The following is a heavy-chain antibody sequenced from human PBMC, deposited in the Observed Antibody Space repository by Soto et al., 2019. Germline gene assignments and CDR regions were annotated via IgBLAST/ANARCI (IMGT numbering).Heavy chain of an antibody. CDR2: MYHSGST. J-gene: IGHJ4*02. CDR1: GGSISSNSDC. CDR3: ARSRYHYYYRSGYPGFSDY. Sequence: WETLSLTCAVFGGSISSNSDCWGWLRQAPGQGLEGIGSMYHSGSTHYNPSLKSRVTISVDMAKNQFSLTLTSVTAADTAVYFCARSRYHYYYRSGYPGFSDYWGQGPLVTAPQ. V-gene: IGHV4-39*01. D-gene: IGHD3-22*01.